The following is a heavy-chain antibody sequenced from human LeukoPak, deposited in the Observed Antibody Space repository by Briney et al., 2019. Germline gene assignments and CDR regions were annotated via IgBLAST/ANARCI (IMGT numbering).Heavy chain of an antibody. CDR3: ARDQKSGSGRHFDY. J-gene: IGHJ4*02. CDR2: ISGSSAYI. CDR1: GFPFSGYT. Sequence: GGSLRLSCAASGFPFSGYTLNWVRQAPGKGLEWVSSISGSSAYIYSADSVKGRFTISRDNANNALYLQMNNLRAEDTAVYYCARDQKSGSGRHFDYWGQGTLVTVSS. V-gene: IGHV3-21*01. D-gene: IGHD1-14*01.